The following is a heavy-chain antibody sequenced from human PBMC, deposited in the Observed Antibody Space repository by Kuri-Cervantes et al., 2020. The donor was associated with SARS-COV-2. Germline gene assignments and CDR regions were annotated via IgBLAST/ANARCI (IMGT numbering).Heavy chain of an antibody. Sequence: GESLKISCAASGFTFSRYAMHWVRRAPGKGLEWVAVISYDGSNKDYTASGKGRFTISRDNSQNMLHLQMNSLRAEDTAVYYCVRWGGLGGRGTYYYFYAMDVWGQGTTVTVSS. J-gene: IGHJ6*02. CDR1: GFTFSRYA. CDR3: VRWGGLGGRGTYYYFYAMDV. V-gene: IGHV3-30*14. D-gene: IGHD3-16*01. CDR2: ISYDGSNK.